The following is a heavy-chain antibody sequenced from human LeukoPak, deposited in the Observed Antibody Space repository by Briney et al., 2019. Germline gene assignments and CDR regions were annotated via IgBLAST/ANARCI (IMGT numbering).Heavy chain of an antibody. CDR3: ARRSGGYDDPFDY. CDR1: GGSISSYY. D-gene: IGHD5-12*01. CDR2: IYYSGST. V-gene: IGHV4-59*08. J-gene: IGHJ4*02. Sequence: SETLSLTCTVSGGSISSYYWSWIRQPPGKGLEWIGYIYYSGSTNYNPSLKSRVTISVDTSKNQFSLKLSSVTAADTAVYYCARRSGGYDDPFDYWGQGTLVTVSS.